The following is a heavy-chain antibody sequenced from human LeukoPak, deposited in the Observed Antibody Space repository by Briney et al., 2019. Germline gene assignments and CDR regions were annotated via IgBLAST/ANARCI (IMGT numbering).Heavy chain of an antibody. CDR2: IYYSGTT. V-gene: IGHV4-39*07. CDR1: GGSISSSPYY. Sequence: PSETLPLTCTVSGGSISSSPYYWGWIRQPPGKGLEWIGSIYYSGTTHYNPSLESRVTISVDTSKNQFSLKLASVTAADTAIYYCAKGAGGFSYYNWFDPWGQGTLVTVSS. CDR3: AKGAGGFSYYNWFDP. D-gene: IGHD5-18*01. J-gene: IGHJ5*02.